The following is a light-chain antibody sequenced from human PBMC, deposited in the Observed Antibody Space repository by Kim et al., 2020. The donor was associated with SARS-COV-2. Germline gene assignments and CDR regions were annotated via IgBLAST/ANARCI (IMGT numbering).Light chain of an antibody. CDR1: NLGNKY. CDR2: QDK. J-gene: IGLJ2*01. V-gene: IGLV3-1*01. Sequence: VSPGQTARITGSGDNLGNKYASWYQQKPGQSPVLFIYQDKKRPSGIPDRFSGSNSGSTATLTISGAQTMDEADFYCQAWDSSTAVFGGGTQRTVL. CDR3: QAWDSSTAV.